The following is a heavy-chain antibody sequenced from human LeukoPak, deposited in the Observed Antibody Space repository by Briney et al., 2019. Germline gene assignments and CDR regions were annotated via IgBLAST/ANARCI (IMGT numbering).Heavy chain of an antibody. CDR2: INPSGGST. CDR1: GYTFTSYY. CDR3: ARGTANFWSGYSSHFDY. J-gene: IGHJ4*02. V-gene: IGHV1-46*01. Sequence: ASVTVSRKASGYTFTSYYMHWVRQAPGQGLEWMGIINPSGGSTSYAQKFQGRVTMTRDTSTSTVYMEVSSLRSEDTAVYYCARGTANFWSGYSSHFDYWGQGTLVTVSS. D-gene: IGHD3-3*01.